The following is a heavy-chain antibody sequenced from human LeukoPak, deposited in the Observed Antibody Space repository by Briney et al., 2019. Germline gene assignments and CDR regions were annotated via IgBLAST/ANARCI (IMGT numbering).Heavy chain of an antibody. CDR1: GGSLTIYY. CDR3: ARLGSYFDF. CDR2: IYYSGSV. V-gene: IGHV4-59*08. J-gene: IGHJ4*02. Sequence: SETLSLTCTVSGGSLTIYYWSWIRQPPGKGLQWIGYIYYSGSVNYNPSLKSRVTMSVDTSKNQFSLNLSSVTSADTAVYYCARLGSYFDFWGQGTQVTVSS.